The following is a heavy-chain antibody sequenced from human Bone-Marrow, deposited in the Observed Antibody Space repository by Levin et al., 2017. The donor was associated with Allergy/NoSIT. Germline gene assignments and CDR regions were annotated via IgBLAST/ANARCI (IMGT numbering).Heavy chain of an antibody. D-gene: IGHD3-10*01. CDR3: ARVRASGDYSEHSRDS. CDR2: ISSSSTMI. J-gene: IGHJ5*01. V-gene: IGHV3-48*02. Sequence: GASVKVSCAASDFPFRFFTMVWVRQAPGRGLECVAKISSSSTMIYYTASVKGRFTVSRDNAKNSLYLQMSRLTEDDTAVYYCARVRASGDYSEHSRDSWGPGTLVSVSS. CDR1: DFPFRFFT.